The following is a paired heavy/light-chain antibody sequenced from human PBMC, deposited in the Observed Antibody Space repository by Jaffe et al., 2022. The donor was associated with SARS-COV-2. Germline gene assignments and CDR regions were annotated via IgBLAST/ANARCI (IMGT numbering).Light chain of an antibody. CDR1: NIGTKS. Sequence: SYVLTQPPSVSVAPGKTARITCGGNNIGTKSVHWYQQKPGRAPVLVIYYDSDRPSGIPERFSGSNSGNTATLTISRVEAGDEADYYCQVWDSGSDHPVFGGGTELTVL. CDR3: QVWDSGSDHPV. CDR2: YDS. J-gene: IGLJ2*01. V-gene: IGLV3-21*04.
Heavy chain of an antibody. CDR2: IYESGTT. CDR3: AREATGTPRWAFDI. CDR1: GGSVSSGNFY. V-gene: IGHV4-61*01. Sequence: QVQLQESGPGLVKPSETLSLTCTVSGGSVSSGNFYWSWIRQPPGKGLEWIGYIYESGTTNYNPSLKSRVTISVDTPKNQFFLKVNSVTAADTAVYYCAREATGTPRWAFDIWGQGAKVTVFS. D-gene: IGHD1-1*01. J-gene: IGHJ3*02.